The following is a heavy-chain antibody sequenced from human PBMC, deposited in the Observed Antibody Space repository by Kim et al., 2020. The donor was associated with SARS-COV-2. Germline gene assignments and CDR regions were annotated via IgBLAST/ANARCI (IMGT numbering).Heavy chain of an antibody. CDR3: ARDLYGDYVGY. CDR2: ISSSSSTI. J-gene: IGHJ4*02. Sequence: GGSLRLSCAASGFTFSSYSMNWVRQAPGKGLEWVSYISSSSSTIYYADSVKGRFTISRDNAKNSLYLQMNSLRAEDTAVYYCARDLYGDYVGYWGQGTLVTVSS. D-gene: IGHD4-17*01. V-gene: IGHV3-48*04. CDR1: GFTFSSYS.